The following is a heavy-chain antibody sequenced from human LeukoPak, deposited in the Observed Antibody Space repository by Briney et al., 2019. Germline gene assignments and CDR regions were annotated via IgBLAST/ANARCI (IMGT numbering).Heavy chain of an antibody. V-gene: IGHV3-7*01. CDR2: IKQDGSKK. CDR3: ARVGRWLQLSYYYYYGMDV. J-gene: IGHJ6*02. CDR1: GGSISSSNW. Sequence: GTLSLTCAVSGGSISSSNWWNWVRQAPGKGLEWVANIKQDGSKKSYVDSVKGRFTISRDNAKNTLYLQMNSLRAEDTAVYYCARVGRWLQLSYYYYYGMDVWGQGTTVTVSS. D-gene: IGHD5-24*01.